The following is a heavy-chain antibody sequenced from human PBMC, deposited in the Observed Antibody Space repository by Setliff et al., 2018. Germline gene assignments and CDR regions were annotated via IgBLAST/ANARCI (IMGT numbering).Heavy chain of an antibody. Sequence: TLSLTCSVSGGSISSGSYYWGWIRQSPGKGLGWIGSMYYSGSTYYNPSLKGRVTLSVDTTKNQFSLKLTSMTAADTAVYFCARHLLVQGTYHFDYWGQGSQVTVSS. D-gene: IGHD3-10*01. CDR2: MYYSGST. J-gene: IGHJ4*02. CDR3: ARHLLVQGTYHFDY. CDR1: GGSISSGSYY. V-gene: IGHV4-39*01.